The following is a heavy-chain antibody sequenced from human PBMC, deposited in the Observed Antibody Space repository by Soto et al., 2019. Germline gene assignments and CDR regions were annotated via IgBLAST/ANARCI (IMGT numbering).Heavy chain of an antibody. CDR1: GFTFSSYS. CDR2: ISGSGGST. D-gene: IGHD4-17*01. J-gene: IGHJ4*02. V-gene: IGHV3-23*01. CDR3: AKDIAYGGNFRYFDY. Sequence: PGGSLRLSCAASGFTFSSYSMNWVRQAPGKGLEWVSAISGSGGSTYYADSVKGRFTISRDNSKNTLYLQMNSLRAEDTAVYYCAKDIAYGGNFRYFDYWGQGTLVTVSS.